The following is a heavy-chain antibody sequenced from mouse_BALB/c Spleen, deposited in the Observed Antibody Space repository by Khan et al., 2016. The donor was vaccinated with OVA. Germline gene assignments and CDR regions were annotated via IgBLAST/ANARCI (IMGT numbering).Heavy chain of an antibody. Sequence: VQLQQPGAELVKPGASVKLSCTASGFKIKDTYVHWVNQRPEQGLEWIGTIDPANGNTKYDPKFQGKATITADTSSNTAYLHLTSLTSEDTAVYCGARGGWSYVMDYWGQGSSVTVSS. CDR2: IDPANGNT. V-gene: IGHV14-3*02. CDR3: ARGGWSYVMDY. CDR1: GFKIKDTY. J-gene: IGHJ4*01. D-gene: IGHD1-1*02.